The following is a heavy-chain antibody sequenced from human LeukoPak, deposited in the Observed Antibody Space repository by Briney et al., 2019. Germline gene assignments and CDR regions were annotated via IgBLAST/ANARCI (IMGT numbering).Heavy chain of an antibody. V-gene: IGHV3-23*01. J-gene: IGHJ4*02. CDR3: AKDVDTAMVNPTFDY. CDR1: GFTFSSYA. D-gene: IGHD5-18*01. CDR2: ISGRGGST. Sequence: GGSLRLSCAASGFTFSSYAMSWVRQAPGKGLEWVSAISGRGGSTYYADSVKGRFTISRDNSKNTLYLQMNSLRAEDTAVYYCAKDVDTAMVNPTFDYWGQGTLVTVSS.